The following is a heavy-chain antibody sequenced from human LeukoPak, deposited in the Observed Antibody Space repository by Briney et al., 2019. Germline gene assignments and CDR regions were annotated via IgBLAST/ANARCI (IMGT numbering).Heavy chain of an antibody. D-gene: IGHD6-13*01. V-gene: IGHV3-49*04. CDR3: KGYSSSWEIYCMDV. CDR2: IRSKAYGGTT. CDR1: GFTFGDYA. J-gene: IGHJ6*03. Sequence: GGSLRLSCTASGFTFGDYAMSWVRQAPGKGLEWVGFIRSKAYGGTTEYAASVKGRFTISRDDSKSIAYLQMNSLKTEDTAVYYCKGYSSSWEIYCMDVWGKGTTVTVSS.